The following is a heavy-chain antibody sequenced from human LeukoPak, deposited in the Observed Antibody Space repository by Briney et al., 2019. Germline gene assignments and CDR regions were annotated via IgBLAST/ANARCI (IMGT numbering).Heavy chain of an antibody. CDR2: IYYSGST. CDR3: ARQMGIAAAGTAHSLNYFDY. J-gene: IGHJ4*02. D-gene: IGHD6-13*01. CDR1: GGSISSSSYY. V-gene: IGHV4-39*01. Sequence: PSETLSLTCTVSGGSISSSSYYWGWIRQPPGKGLEWIGSIYYSGSTYYNPSLKSRVTISVDTSKNQFSLKLSSVTAADTAVYYCARQMGIAAAGTAHSLNYFDYWSQGTLVTVSS.